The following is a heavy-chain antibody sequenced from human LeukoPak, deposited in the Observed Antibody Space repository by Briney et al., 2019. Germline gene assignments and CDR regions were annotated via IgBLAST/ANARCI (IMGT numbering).Heavy chain of an antibody. J-gene: IGHJ4*02. V-gene: IGHV1-46*01. CDR3: AREEGLVVPAARDGY. Sequence: ASVKVSCKASGYTFTSYYMHWVRQAPGQGLEWMGIINPSGGSTSYAQKFQGRVTMTRDTSTSTVYMELSSLRSEDTAVYYCAREEGLVVPAARDGYWGQGTLVTVSS. D-gene: IGHD2-2*01. CDR1: GYTFTSYY. CDR2: INPSGGST.